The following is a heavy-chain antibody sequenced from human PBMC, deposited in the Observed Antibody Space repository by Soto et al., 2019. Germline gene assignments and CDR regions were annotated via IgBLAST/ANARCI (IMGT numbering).Heavy chain of an antibody. CDR1: GGSISSSSYY. V-gene: IGHV4-39*01. Sequence: SETLSLTCTVSGGSISSSSYYWGWIRQPPGKGLEWIGSIYYSGSTYYNPSLKSRVTISVDTSKNQFSLKLSSVTAADTAVYYCARHGPDPGDIHIDYWGQGTLVTVSS. CDR2: IYYSGST. J-gene: IGHJ4*02. CDR3: ARHGPDPGDIHIDY. D-gene: IGHD7-27*01.